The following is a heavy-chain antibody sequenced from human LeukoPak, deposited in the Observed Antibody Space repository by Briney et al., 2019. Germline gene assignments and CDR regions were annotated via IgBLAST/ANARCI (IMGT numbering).Heavy chain of an antibody. V-gene: IGHV3-23*01. D-gene: IGHD3-3*01. J-gene: IGHJ4*02. CDR3: AKGSSHYYDFWSGYSHYFDY. Sequence: SGGSLRLSCAASGSTFSSYAMSWVRQAPGKGLEWVSAISGSGGSTYYADSVKGRFTISRDNSKNTLYLQMNSLRAEDTAVYYCAKGSSHYYDFWSGYSHYFDYWGQGTLVTVSS. CDR1: GSTFSSYA. CDR2: ISGSGGST.